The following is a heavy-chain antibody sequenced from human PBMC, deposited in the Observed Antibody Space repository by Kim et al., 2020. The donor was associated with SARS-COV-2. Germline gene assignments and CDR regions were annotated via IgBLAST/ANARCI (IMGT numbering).Heavy chain of an antibody. CDR3: ARDANRSPVGY. V-gene: IGHV3-11*06. J-gene: IGHJ4*02. Sequence: GGSLRLSCAASGFSFSDYYMSWIRQAPGRGLEWVSYISSSSSYTNYADSVRGRFTISRDNAKNSLYLQMNSLRVEDTAVYYCARDANRSPVGYCGQGTLVTVSS. CDR1: GFSFSDYY. CDR2: ISSSSSYT. D-gene: IGHD1-26*01.